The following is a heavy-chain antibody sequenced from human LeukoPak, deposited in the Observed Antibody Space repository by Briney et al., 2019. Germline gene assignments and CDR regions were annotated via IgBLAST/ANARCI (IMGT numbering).Heavy chain of an antibody. CDR2: IIPIFGTA. Sequence: SVKVSCRASGGTFSSYAISWVRQAPGQGLEWMGGIIPIFGTANYAQKFQGRVTITTDESTSTAYMELSSLRSEDTAVYYCVTYYYDSSGYYSNFDYWGQGTLVTVSS. V-gene: IGHV1-69*05. CDR3: VTYYYDSSGYYSNFDY. CDR1: GGTFSSYA. D-gene: IGHD3-22*01. J-gene: IGHJ4*02.